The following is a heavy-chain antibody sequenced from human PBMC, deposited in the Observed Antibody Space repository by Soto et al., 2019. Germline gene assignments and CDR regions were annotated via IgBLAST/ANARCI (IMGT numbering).Heavy chain of an antibody. J-gene: IGHJ3*02. CDR3: ARDRDTILTVHGTVDEGMAI. D-gene: IGHD2-8*01. V-gene: IGHV3-48*03. CDR1: GFSFKSFE. CDR2: IGKLGQTL. Sequence: PGGSVRRSCVASGFSFKSFEMNCVRQAAGRGLEWFSYIGKLGQTLYYADSVKGRFTVSRDNAKNSLYLQMNSLRAEDTAAYYCARDRDTILTVHGTVDEGMAIWGPGTHVTVS.